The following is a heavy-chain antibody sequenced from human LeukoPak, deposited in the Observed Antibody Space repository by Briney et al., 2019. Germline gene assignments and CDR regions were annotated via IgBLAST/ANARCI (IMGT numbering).Heavy chain of an antibody. J-gene: IGHJ4*02. CDR1: GYSISSGYY. Sequence: SETLSLTCTVSGYSISSGYYWGWIRQPPGKGLEWIGSIFHSGGTYYNPSLKSRVTISVDTSKNQFSLNLSSVTAADTALYYCARGVNILTGYYYYFDYWGQGTLVIVSS. CDR2: IFHSGGT. CDR3: ARGVNILTGYYYYFDY. D-gene: IGHD3-9*01. V-gene: IGHV4-38-2*02.